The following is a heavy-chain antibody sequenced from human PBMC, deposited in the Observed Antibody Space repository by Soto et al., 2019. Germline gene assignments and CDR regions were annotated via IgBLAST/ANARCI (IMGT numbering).Heavy chain of an antibody. CDR3: AGTVLLWFGELSHYYYGMDV. Sequence: PSETQPLTGPAAGPTISRSNGGRCLRQPPGDGLEWLGQIFHSGSTNYNPSLKSRVTISVDKSKNQFSLKLSSVTAADTAVYYCAGTVLLWFGELSHYYYGMDVWGQGTTVTVSS. CDR1: GPTISRSNG. J-gene: IGHJ6*02. CDR2: IFHSGST. V-gene: IGHV4-4*02. D-gene: IGHD3-10*01.